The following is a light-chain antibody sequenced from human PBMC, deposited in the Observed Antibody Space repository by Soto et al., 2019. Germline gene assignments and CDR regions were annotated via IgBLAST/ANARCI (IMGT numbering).Light chain of an antibody. CDR3: KKYGSTPWT. CDR2: GES. J-gene: IGKJ1*01. V-gene: IGKV3-20*01. Sequence: DIALTQSPGNLALSPWERATLSCRASQSVSSSYLAWYQQKPGQAPRLLIYGESSRATGIPDRFSGSGSGTDFTLTIRSLETEDLAVYYCKKYGSTPWTVGKGTKVDIK. CDR1: QSVSSSY.